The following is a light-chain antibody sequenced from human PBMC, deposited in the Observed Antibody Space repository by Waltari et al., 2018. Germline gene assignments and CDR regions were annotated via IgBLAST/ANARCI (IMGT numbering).Light chain of an antibody. CDR2: NNY. CDR3: VTWDDSLNGWV. Sequence: QSVVTQSPSASGAPGQRVTISCSGRHSNIGGNNVDWYQQLPGTAPKLLIFNNYQRPSGVPDRFSASKSGTSASLAISGLQSEDEAEYYCVTWDDSLNGWVFGGGTKLAVV. CDR1: HSNIGGNN. J-gene: IGLJ3*02. V-gene: IGLV1-44*01.